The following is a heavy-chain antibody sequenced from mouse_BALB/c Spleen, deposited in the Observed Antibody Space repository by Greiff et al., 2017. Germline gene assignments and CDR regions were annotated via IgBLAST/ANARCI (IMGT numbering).Heavy chain of an antibody. J-gene: IGHJ4*01. V-gene: IGHV5-6-5*01. CDR2: ISSGGST. D-gene: IGHD3-1*01. Sequence: DVMLVESGGGLVKPGGSLKLSCAASGFTFSSYAMSWVRQTPEKRLEWVASISSGGSTYYPDSVKGRFTISRDNARNILYLQMSSLRSEDTAMYYCARGGGYSYAMDYWGQGTSVTVSS. CDR1: GFTFSSYA. CDR3: ARGGGYSYAMDY.